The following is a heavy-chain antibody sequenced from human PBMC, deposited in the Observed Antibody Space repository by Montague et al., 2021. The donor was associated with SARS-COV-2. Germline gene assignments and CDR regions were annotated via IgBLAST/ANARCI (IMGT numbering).Heavy chain of an antibody. J-gene: IGHJ4*02. Sequence: SLRLSCAASGFTVSSYWLSWVRQAPGKGLEWVANIKEDVSEQKYLCSXXGRFTISRDNAKDSLYLQMNSLRAEDTAVYYCAREYFDNSGMGHYWGQGTLVTVSS. D-gene: IGHD3-22*01. CDR3: AREYFDNSGMGHY. CDR1: GFTVSSYW. V-gene: IGHV3-7*01. CDR2: IKEDVSEQ.